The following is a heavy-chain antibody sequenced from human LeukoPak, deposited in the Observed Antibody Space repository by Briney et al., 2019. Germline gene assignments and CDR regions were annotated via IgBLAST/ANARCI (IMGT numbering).Heavy chain of an antibody. Sequence: ASETLSLTCTVSGGSISSSSYYWGWIRQPPGKGLEWIGSIYYSGSTYYNPSLKSRVTISVDTSKNQFSLKLSSVTAADTAVYYCARSVAKVGHYYYYGMDVWGQGTTVTVSS. CDR3: ARSVAKVGHYYYYGMDV. D-gene: IGHD5/OR15-5a*01. V-gene: IGHV4-39*07. CDR1: GGSISSSSYY. J-gene: IGHJ6*02. CDR2: IYYSGST.